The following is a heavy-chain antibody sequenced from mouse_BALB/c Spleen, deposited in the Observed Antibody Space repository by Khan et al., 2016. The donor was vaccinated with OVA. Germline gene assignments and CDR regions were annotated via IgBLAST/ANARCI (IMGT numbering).Heavy chain of an antibody. Sequence: QVQLKESGLELKKPGETVKISCKASGYTFTTYGMNWVKQTPGKGLKWMGWINTYTGEPTYADDFKGRFAFSLETSASTAYLQITNLKNEDTATYFCARVGYSGTMDYWGQGTSVTVSS. V-gene: IGHV9-3-1*01. D-gene: IGHD2-14*01. CDR3: ARVGYSGTMDY. CDR2: INTYTGEP. CDR1: GYTFTTYG. J-gene: IGHJ4*01.